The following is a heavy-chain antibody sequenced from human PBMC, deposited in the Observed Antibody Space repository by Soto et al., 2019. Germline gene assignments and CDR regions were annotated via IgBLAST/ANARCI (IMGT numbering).Heavy chain of an antibody. CDR2: ISYDGSNK. D-gene: IGHD3-16*01. V-gene: IGHV3-30-3*01. CDR3: ARGYALNWFDP. CDR1: GFTFSSYA. Sequence: QVQLVESGEGVVQPGRSLRLSCAASGFTFSSYAMHWVRQAPGKGLEWVAVISYDGSNKYYADSVKGRFTISRDNSKNTLYLQMNSLRAEDTAVYYCARGYALNWFDPWGQGTLVTVSS. J-gene: IGHJ5*02.